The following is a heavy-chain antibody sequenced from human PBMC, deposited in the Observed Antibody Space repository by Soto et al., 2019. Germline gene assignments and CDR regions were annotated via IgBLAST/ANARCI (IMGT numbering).Heavy chain of an antibody. CDR2: ISAYNGNT. Sequence: ASVKVSCKASGYTFTSYGISWVRQAPGQGLEWMGWISAYNGNTNYAQKLQGRVTMTTDTSTSTAYMELRSLRSDDTAVYYCARVKEGYYDYVWGSYRNTYYFDYWGQGTLVTVSS. V-gene: IGHV1-18*01. CDR3: ARVKEGYYDYVWGSYRNTYYFDY. J-gene: IGHJ4*02. D-gene: IGHD3-16*02. CDR1: GYTFTSYG.